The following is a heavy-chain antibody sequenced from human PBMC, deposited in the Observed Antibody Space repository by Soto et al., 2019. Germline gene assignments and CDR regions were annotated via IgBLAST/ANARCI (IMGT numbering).Heavy chain of an antibody. CDR3: ARRVLRTVFGLVTTTAIYFDF. CDR2: IYWDADK. J-gene: IGHJ4*02. Sequence: QITLKESGPTVVNPTETLTLTCTFSGFSLTTSGVGVGWVSQSPGKAPEWLALIYWDADKRYSTSLNSRLIITKDTAKNQVVLTMANVDPADTATYYCARRVLRTVFGLVTTTAIYFDFWGPGTPVVVSS. D-gene: IGHD3-3*01. CDR1: GFSLTTSGVG. V-gene: IGHV2-5*02.